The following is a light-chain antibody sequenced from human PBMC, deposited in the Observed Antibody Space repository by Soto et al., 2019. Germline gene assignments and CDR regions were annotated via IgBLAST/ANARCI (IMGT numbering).Light chain of an antibody. J-gene: IGKJ5*01. CDR3: QQYNDWPPIT. V-gene: IGKV3-15*01. Sequence: EIMMTQSPVTLSVSPGERATLSCRASQSVSNNLAWYQQKPGQAPRLLIYYASTRATGIPARFSGSGSGTEFTLTISSLHSEDFALYYCQQYNDWPPITFGQGTRLEIK. CDR2: YAS. CDR1: QSVSNN.